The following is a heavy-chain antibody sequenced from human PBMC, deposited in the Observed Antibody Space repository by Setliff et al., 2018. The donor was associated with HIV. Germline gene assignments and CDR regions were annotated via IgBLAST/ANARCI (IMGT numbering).Heavy chain of an antibody. CDR3: ALAPTGYSSIWYRNGLTYYNHMDV. D-gene: IGHD6-13*01. V-gene: IGHV4-34*01. Sequence: SETLSLTCSVSGGSITSHYWSWIRQPPGKGLEWIGEINHSGSTNYNPSLKSRVTMSVHTSKNQFSLTLNSVPAADTAVFYCALAPTGYSSIWYRNGLTYYNHMDVWGKGTKVTVSS. CDR2: INHSGST. CDR1: GGSITSHY. J-gene: IGHJ6*03.